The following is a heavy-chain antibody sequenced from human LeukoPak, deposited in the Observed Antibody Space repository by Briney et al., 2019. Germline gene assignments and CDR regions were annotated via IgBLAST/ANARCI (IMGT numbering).Heavy chain of an antibody. CDR3: ARDRGDILTGPYYGMDV. D-gene: IGHD3-9*01. J-gene: IGHJ6*02. V-gene: IGHV3-33*01. Sequence: PGRSLRLSCAASGFTFSSYGMHWVRQAPGKGLEWVAVIWYDGSNKYYADSVQGRFTISRDNSKKTLYLQMNSLRAEDTAVYYCARDRGDILTGPYYGMDVWGQGTTVTVSS. CDR2: IWYDGSNK. CDR1: GFTFSSYG.